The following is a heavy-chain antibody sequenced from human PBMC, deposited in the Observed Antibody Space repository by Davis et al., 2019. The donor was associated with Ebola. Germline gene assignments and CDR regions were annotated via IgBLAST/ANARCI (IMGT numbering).Heavy chain of an antibody. J-gene: IGHJ2*01. D-gene: IGHD6-13*01. CDR3: ARDVGYSSTWYPPPGYFDL. V-gene: IGHV3-7*03. CDR1: GFTFSSYS. CDR2: IKEDKSEE. Sequence: GGSLRLSCAASGFTFSSYSMNWVRQAPGKGLEWVANIKEDKSEEYYVDSVKGRFTISRDNAKSSLYLQMNTLRAEDTAVYYCARDVGYSSTWYPPPGYFDLWGRGTLVTVSS.